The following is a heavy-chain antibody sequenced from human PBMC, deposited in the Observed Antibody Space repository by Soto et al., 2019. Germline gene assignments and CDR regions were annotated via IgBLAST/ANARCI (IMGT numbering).Heavy chain of an antibody. CDR1: GFTFSSYA. CDR2: ISGSGGST. J-gene: IGHJ5*02. Sequence: PGGSLRLSCAASGFTFSSYAMSWVRQAPGKGLEWVSAISGSGGSTYYADSVKGRFTISRDNSKNTLYLQMNSLRAEDTAVYYCAKDLGYSYGQLNWFDPWGQGTLVTVSS. D-gene: IGHD5-18*01. V-gene: IGHV3-23*01. CDR3: AKDLGYSYGQLNWFDP.